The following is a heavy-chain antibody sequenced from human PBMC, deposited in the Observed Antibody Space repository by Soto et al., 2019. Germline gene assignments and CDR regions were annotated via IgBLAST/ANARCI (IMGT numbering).Heavy chain of an antibody. CDR1: GYPFTSSD. V-gene: IGHV1-8*01. D-gene: IGHD2-8*01. CDR2: MNPNSGDT. CDR3: ARVRYCSNGVCPYYFDY. Sequence: GSVKVSCKASGYPFTSSDINWVRPAPGPRLEWMGWMNPNSGDTGYAQKFQGRVTMTRNTSISTAYMELSSLRSEDTAVYYCARVRYCSNGVCPYYFDYWGQGTLVTVSS. J-gene: IGHJ4*02.